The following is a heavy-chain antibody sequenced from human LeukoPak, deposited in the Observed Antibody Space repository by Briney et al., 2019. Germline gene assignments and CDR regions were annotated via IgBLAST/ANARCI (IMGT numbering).Heavy chain of an antibody. J-gene: IGHJ4*02. D-gene: IGHD5-18*01. V-gene: IGHV4-34*01. CDR3: ARVPPRRGYSYGRADY. CDR2: INHSGST. Sequence: MASETLSLTCAVYGGSFSGYHWSWIRQPPGKGLEWIGEINHSGSTNYNPSLKSRVTISVDTSKNQFSLKLSSVTAADTAVYYCARVPPRRGYSYGRADYWGQGTLVTVSS. CDR1: GGSFSGYH.